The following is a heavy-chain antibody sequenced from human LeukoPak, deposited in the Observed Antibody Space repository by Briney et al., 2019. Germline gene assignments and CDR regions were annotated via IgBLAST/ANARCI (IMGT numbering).Heavy chain of an antibody. CDR1: GFTFSSYS. CDR3: AARYYYDSSGYYGMDV. V-gene: IGHV3-21*01. J-gene: IGHJ6*02. CDR2: ISSSSSYI. Sequence: GGSLRLSCAASGFTFSSYSMNWVRQAPGKGLEWVSSISSSSSYIYYADSVKGRFTISRDNAKNSLYLQMNSLRAEDTAVYYCAARYYYDSSGYYGMDVWGQGTTVTVSS. D-gene: IGHD3-22*01.